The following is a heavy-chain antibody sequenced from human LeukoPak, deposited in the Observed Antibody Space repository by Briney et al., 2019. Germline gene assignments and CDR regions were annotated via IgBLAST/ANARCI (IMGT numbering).Heavy chain of an antibody. D-gene: IGHD2-2*01. CDR1: GGTFSSYA. V-gene: IGHV1-69*13. CDR2: VILIFGTG. CDR3: AATPYCSSTSCYALAYNWFDP. J-gene: IGHJ5*02. Sequence: SVKVSCNGSGGTFSSYAFSWVRQPPAQGHEWMGGVILIFGTGNYAQKFQGRVTITADESTSTAYMELSSLRSEDTAVYYCAATPYCSSTSCYALAYNWFDPWGQGTLATVSS.